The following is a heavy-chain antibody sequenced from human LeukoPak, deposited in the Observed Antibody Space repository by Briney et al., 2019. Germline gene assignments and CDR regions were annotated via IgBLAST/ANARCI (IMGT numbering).Heavy chain of an antibody. CDR1: GVIVSRNF. CDR3: ARGSGSGWPLDR. Sequence: GGSLRLSCAASGVIVSRNFMSWVRQAPGKGLQWVAIMYAGGTADYSDSVRGRFHISRDSSNNTLSLQINSLRVEDTAVYYCARGSGSGWPLDRWGQGALVTVSS. J-gene: IGHJ5*02. D-gene: IGHD6-19*01. V-gene: IGHV3-53*01. CDR2: MYAGGTA.